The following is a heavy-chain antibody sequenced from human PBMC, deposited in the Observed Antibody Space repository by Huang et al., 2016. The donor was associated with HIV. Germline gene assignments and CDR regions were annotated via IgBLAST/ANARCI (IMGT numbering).Heavy chain of an antibody. J-gene: IGHJ4*02. CDR1: GFAFSNYN. CDR2: IRRGGGTI. V-gene: IGHV3-48*02. CDR3: ARETRLRRGLDF. Sequence: VQLVESGGGLVQPGGSLSLSCATSGFAFSNYNMSWVRQAPGKWLDLISYIRRGGGTIYDADSVKGRFTISRDNAKNSLYLQISTLRDEDTAVYYCARETRLRRGLDFWGQGTLVTVSS. D-gene: IGHD4-17*01.